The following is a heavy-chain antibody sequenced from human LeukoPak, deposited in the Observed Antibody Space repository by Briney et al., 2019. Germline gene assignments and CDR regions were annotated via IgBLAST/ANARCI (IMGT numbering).Heavy chain of an antibody. V-gene: IGHV3-30*02. D-gene: IGHD3-16*01. Sequence: GGSLRLSCAASRFTFSTYGMHWVRQAPGKGLEWVAYIQYDGSNQQYADSVKGRFSISRDNSKNTLYLQMSSLRAEDTAVYYCAKALGEPRSFWGQGTLVTVSS. J-gene: IGHJ4*02. CDR2: IQYDGSNQ. CDR3: AKALGEPRSF. CDR1: RFTFSTYG.